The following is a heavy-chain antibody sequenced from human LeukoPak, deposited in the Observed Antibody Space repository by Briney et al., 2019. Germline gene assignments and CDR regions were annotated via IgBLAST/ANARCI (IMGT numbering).Heavy chain of an antibody. V-gene: IGHV3-53*01. CDR3: ARGSYYDSSGYLLPDY. D-gene: IGHD3-22*01. CDR2: IYSGGST. J-gene: IGHJ4*02. CDR1: GFTFSNNY. Sequence: GGSLRLSCAASGFTFSNNYMSWVRQAPGKGLEWVSVIYSGGSTYYADSVKGRFTISRDNSKNTLYLQMNSLRAEDTAVYYCARGSYYDSSGYLLPDYWGQGTLVTVSS.